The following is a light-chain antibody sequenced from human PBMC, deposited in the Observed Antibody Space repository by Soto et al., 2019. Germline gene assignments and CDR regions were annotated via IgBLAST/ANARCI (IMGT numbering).Light chain of an antibody. CDR2: GAS. J-gene: IGKJ5*01. CDR3: QQYYSNVPIT. V-gene: IGKV1-8*01. CDR1: QSISTY. Sequence: AMRMTQSPSSLSAATGDRVTITCRASQSISTYLAWYQQKPGKAPKLLIYGASTLQSGVPSRFSGSGSGTDFTLTISCLQSEDFATYYCQQYYSNVPITFGQGTRLEI.